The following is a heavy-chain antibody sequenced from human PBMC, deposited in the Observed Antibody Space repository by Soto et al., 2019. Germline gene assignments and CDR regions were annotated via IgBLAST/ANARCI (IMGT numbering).Heavy chain of an antibody. J-gene: IGHJ5*02. CDR1: GYTLTELS. CDR2: FDPEDGET. V-gene: IGHV1-24*01. Sequence: ASVKVSYKVSGYTLTELSMHWVRQAPGKGLEWMGGFDPEDGETIYAQKFQGRVTMTEDTSTDPAYMELSRLRSEDTAVYYCATDLVVWDTAMVAWGQGTLVTVSS. D-gene: IGHD5-18*01. CDR3: ATDLVVWDTAMVA.